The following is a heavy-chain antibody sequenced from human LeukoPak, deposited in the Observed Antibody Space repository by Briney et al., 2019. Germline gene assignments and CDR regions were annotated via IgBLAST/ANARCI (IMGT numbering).Heavy chain of an antibody. J-gene: IGHJ5*02. CDR3: ARAHDYYGSGSYYPNWFDP. CDR2: MNPNSGNT. V-gene: IGHV1-8*02. D-gene: IGHD3-10*01. CDR1: GYTFTSYG. Sequence: ASVKVSCKASGYTFTSYGISWVRQAPGQGLEWMGWMNPNSGNTGYAQKFQGRVTMTRNTSISTAYMELSSLRSEDTAVYYCARAHDYYGSGSYYPNWFDPWGQGTLVTVSS.